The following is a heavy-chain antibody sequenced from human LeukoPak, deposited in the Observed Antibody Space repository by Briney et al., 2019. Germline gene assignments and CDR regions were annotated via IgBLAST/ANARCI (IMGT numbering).Heavy chain of an antibody. CDR1: RYAFDTYY. D-gene: IGHD5-24*01. CDR3: ARGGYNHYAGDYSYFDV. CDR2: INPETGGT. Sequence: ASVKVSCKASRYAFDTYYVHWLRQAPGQGLEWMGWINPETGGTNYLQKFQGRVTMTSDTSINAAYMELTRLTSADTAVYYCARGGYNHYAGDYSYFDVWGNGASVAVSS. V-gene: IGHV1-2*02. J-gene: IGHJ6*03.